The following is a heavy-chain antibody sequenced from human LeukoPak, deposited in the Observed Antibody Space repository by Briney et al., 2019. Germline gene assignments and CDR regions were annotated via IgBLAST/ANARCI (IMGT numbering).Heavy chain of an antibody. CDR3: AAASPGRDSWVPWDY. J-gene: IGHJ4*02. V-gene: IGHV1-69*13. Sequence: SVKVSCKASGGTFSSYAISWVRQAPGQGLEWMGGIIPIFGTANYAQKFQGRVTITADESTSTAYMELSSLRSEGTAVYYCAAASPGRDSWVPWDYWGQGTLVTVSS. D-gene: IGHD6-13*01. CDR1: GGTFSSYA. CDR2: IIPIFGTA.